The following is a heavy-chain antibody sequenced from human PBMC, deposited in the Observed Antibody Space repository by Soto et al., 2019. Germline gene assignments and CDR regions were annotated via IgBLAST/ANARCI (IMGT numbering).Heavy chain of an antibody. CDR1: GFTFSAHN. CDR3: ARGGGEMATIHFDY. Sequence: PGGSLRLSCEASGFTFSAHNMNWVRQAPGKGPEWVASISSSGSYFYYTAAVKGRFTISRDNSKNTLYLQMNSLRAEDTAVYYCARGGGEMATIHFDYWGQGTLVTVSS. J-gene: IGHJ4*02. D-gene: IGHD3-16*01. V-gene: IGHV3-21*01. CDR2: ISSSGSYF.